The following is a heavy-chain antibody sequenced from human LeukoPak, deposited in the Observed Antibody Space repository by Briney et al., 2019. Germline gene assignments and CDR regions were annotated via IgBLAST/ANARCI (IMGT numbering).Heavy chain of an antibody. D-gene: IGHD5-24*01. CDR3: AASLRGRWLQQPTGY. Sequence: GGSLRLSCAASGFTFSSYGTHWVRQAPGKGLEWVAVISYDGSNKYYADSVKGRFTISRDNSKNTLYLQMNSLRAEDTAVYYCAASLRGRWLQQPTGYWGQGTLVTVSS. J-gene: IGHJ4*02. CDR1: GFTFSSYG. CDR2: ISYDGSNK. V-gene: IGHV3-30*03.